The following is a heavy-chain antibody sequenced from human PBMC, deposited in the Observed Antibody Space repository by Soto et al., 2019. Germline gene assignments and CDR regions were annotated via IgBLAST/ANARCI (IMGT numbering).Heavy chain of an antibody. CDR3: AREIHCGGDCYYGMDV. CDR2: IWYDGSNK. J-gene: IGHJ6*02. Sequence: QVQLVESGGGVVQPGRSLRLSCAASGFTFSSYGMHWVRQAPGKGLEWVAVIWYDGSNKYYADSVKGRFTISRDNSKNTQYLHMNRLRAEDTAVYYCAREIHCGGDCYYGMDVWGQGTTVTVSS. D-gene: IGHD2-21*01. CDR1: GFTFSSYG. V-gene: IGHV3-33*01.